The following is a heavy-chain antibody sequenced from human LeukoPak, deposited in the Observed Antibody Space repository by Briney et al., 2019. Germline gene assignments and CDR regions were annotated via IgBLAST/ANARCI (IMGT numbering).Heavy chain of an antibody. V-gene: IGHV1-2*02. CDR2: INPNSGGT. D-gene: IGHD3-22*01. J-gene: IGHJ3*02. CDR1: GYTFTGYY. Sequence: ASVKVSCKASGYTFTGYYMHWVRQAPGQGLEWMGWINPNSGGTNYAQKFQGRVTMTRDTSISTAYMELNSLRAEDTAVYYCARGLKRVDQLLPHYYDSSGYRGGHDAFDIWGQGTMVTVSS. CDR3: ARGLKRVDQLLPHYYDSSGYRGGHDAFDI.